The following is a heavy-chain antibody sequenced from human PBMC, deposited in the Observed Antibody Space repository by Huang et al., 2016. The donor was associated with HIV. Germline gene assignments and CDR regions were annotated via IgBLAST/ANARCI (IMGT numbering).Heavy chain of an antibody. J-gene: IGHJ4*01. CDR2: INGNSVKI. CDR3: AKATEYWGSHFDA. CDR1: GFTFDDYT. V-gene: IGHV3-43*01. D-gene: IGHD2-8*02. Sequence: MELVVSGGAVVQPGRSLRLYCAVSGFTFDDYTMHWVRQVTGKRLEWVALINGNSVKIHYAETVKGRFIIARDNSKNSLYLQLNNLTTDDTAFYYCAKATEYWGSHFDAWGHGTLVTVSS.